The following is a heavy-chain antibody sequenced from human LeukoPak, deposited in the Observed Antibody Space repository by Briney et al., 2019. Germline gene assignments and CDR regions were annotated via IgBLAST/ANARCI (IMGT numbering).Heavy chain of an antibody. J-gene: IGHJ4*02. Sequence: PGGSLRLSCSASGFTFSCCDMHWVRLAPGKGLEYVSDTSSNGGSTYYADSMKGRFTTSRDNSKNTLYLQMSSLRPEDTAVYYCVKDWVATIVAPRHFDYWGQGTLVTVSS. D-gene: IGHD5-24*01. CDR1: GFTFSCCD. CDR2: TSSNGGST. CDR3: VKDWVATIVAPRHFDY. V-gene: IGHV3-64D*09.